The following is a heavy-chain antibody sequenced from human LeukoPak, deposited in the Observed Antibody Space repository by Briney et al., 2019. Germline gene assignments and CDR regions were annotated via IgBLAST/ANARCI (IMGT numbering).Heavy chain of an antibody. CDR1: GFTFSNAW. J-gene: IGHJ4*02. Sequence: GGSLRLSCAASGFTFSNAWMNWVRQAPGKGLEWVADIWYDGSHKYYADSVKGRFTISRDNSKNTLHLQMNSLRAEDTAVFYCARDGTYTDYDPDFDIWGQGTLVTVSS. CDR3: ARDGTYTDYDPDFDI. V-gene: IGHV3-33*08. D-gene: IGHD5-12*01. CDR2: IWYDGSHK.